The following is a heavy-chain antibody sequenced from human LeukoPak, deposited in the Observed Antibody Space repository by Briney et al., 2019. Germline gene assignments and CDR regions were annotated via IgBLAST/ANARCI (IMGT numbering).Heavy chain of an antibody. V-gene: IGHV3-23*01. J-gene: IGHJ4*01. CDR1: GFTFSSFA. CDR2: ISGSGGST. CDR3: ARDRGAYCGGDCYLGFDY. D-gene: IGHD2-21*02. Sequence: SGGSLRLSCAVSGFTFSSFAMSWVRQAPGKGLDWVSAISGSGGSTYYADSVKGRFTISRDNAKKSLYLQMTSLTAEDTAVYYCARDRGAYCGGDCYLGFDYWGRGTLVTVSS.